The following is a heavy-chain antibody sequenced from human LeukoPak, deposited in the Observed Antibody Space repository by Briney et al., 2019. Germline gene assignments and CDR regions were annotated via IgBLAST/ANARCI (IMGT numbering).Heavy chain of an antibody. Sequence: SETLSLTCSVSDDSITMYYWTWIRQPPGKGLEWIGYVDHTGSTNFNPSLNGRVSISGDTTKNLFSLRLRSVTAADTAAYFCARGRVSSSTWYSTYYYYFYMDVWGKGTTVTVSS. D-gene: IGHD1-1*01. V-gene: IGHV4-59*01. CDR1: DDSITMYY. J-gene: IGHJ6*03. CDR2: VDHTGST. CDR3: ARGRVSSSTWYSTYYYYFYMDV.